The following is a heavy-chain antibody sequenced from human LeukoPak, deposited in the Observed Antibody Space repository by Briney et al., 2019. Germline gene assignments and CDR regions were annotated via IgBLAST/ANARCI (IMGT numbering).Heavy chain of an antibody. V-gene: IGHV1-69*05. Sequence: SVKVSCKVSGGTFSNYSINWVRQAPGQGLEWMGGIIPMFATANNAQKFQGRVTMTRDTSTSTVYMELSSLRSEDTAVYYCARKVDPRAFDIWGQGTMVTVSS. J-gene: IGHJ3*02. CDR2: IIPMFATA. CDR3: ARKVDPRAFDI. CDR1: GGTFSNYS. D-gene: IGHD3-9*01.